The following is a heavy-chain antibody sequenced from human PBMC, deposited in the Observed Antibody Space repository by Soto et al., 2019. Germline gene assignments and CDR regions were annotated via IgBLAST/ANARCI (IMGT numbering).Heavy chain of an antibody. CDR3: ATYYDSSGSRAAGFDM. D-gene: IGHD3-22*01. V-gene: IGHV3-21*01. Sequence: GGSLRLSCAASAITFSSYIMNWVRQAPGKGLEWVSSISSSSSYTYYADSVKGRFTISRDNAKNSLYLQMNSLRTEDTAVYYCATYYDSSGSRAAGFDMWGPGTMVTV. J-gene: IGHJ3*02. CDR2: ISSSSSYT. CDR1: AITFSSYI.